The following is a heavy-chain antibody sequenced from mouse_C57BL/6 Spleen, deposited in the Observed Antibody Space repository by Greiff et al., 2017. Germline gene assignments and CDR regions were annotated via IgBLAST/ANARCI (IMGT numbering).Heavy chain of an antibody. CDR1: GFSLTSCG. CDR3: AIYSNYGFYFDY. CDR2: TWGDGCT. V-gene: IGHV2-3*01. D-gene: IGHD2-5*01. J-gene: IGHJ2*01. Sequence: VMLVESGPGLAAPSQSLSITCTVSGFSLTSCGVSWVRQPPGTGLEWLGVTWGDGCTTYPSALISRRSISNDNSKSQVFLKLNSLQTDDTATYYCAIYSNYGFYFDYRGHGTTLTGSS.